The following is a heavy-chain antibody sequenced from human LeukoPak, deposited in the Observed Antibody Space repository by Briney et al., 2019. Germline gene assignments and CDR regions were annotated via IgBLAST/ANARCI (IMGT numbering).Heavy chain of an antibody. Sequence: GGSLRLSCAASGFTFSDYAMNWVRQAPGKGLEWVSYISSSSGSSSTIYYIDSVMGRFTISRDNAKNSLFLQMHRLRPEDTAVYCCARDSASVGHNDGFDFWGHGTMVTVSS. CDR1: GFTFSDYA. CDR3: ARDSASVGHNDGFDF. CDR2: ISSSSGSSSTI. J-gene: IGHJ3*01. D-gene: IGHD2-15*01. V-gene: IGHV3-48*04.